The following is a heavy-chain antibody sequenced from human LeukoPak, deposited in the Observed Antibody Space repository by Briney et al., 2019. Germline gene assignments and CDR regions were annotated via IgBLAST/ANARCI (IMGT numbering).Heavy chain of an antibody. J-gene: IGHJ4*02. CDR2: ITGGGGST. CDR1: GFTFSNYA. D-gene: IGHD1-26*01. CDR3: VRGESGRYYIH. V-gene: IGHV3-23*01. Sequence: GGSLRLSCAASGFTFSNYAMSWVRQAPGKGLEWVSIITGGGGSTYYADSVKGRLTISRDNSKNTLYLQKNRLRADDTAVYYCVRGESGRYYIHWGRGTLLTVSS.